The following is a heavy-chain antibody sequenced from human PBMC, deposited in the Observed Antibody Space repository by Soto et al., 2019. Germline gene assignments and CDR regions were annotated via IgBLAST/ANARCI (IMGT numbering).Heavy chain of an antibody. CDR1: GYTFTSYY. Sequence: ASVKVSCKASGYTFTSYYMHWVRQAPGQGLEWMGIINPSGGSTSYAQKFQGRVTMTRDTSTSTVYMELSSLRSEDTAVYYCARDEHCTNGVCFVMDVWGQGTTVTVS. V-gene: IGHV1-46*01. D-gene: IGHD2-8*01. CDR3: ARDEHCTNGVCFVMDV. CDR2: INPSGGST. J-gene: IGHJ6*02.